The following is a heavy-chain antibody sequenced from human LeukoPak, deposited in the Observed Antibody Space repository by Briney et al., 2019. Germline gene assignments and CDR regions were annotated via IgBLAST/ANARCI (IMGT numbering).Heavy chain of an antibody. CDR2: IYYSGNT. D-gene: IGHD3-9*01. V-gene: IGHV4-31*03. Sequence: KSSQTLSLTCTVSGGSISSGGYYWSWIRQHPGKGLEWIGYIYYSGNTYYNPSLKSRVTISVDTSKNQFSLKLSSVAAADTAVYYCARAHYDILTGYYSTGFDYWGQGTLVTVSS. J-gene: IGHJ4*02. CDR1: GGSISSGGYY. CDR3: ARAHYDILTGYYSTGFDY.